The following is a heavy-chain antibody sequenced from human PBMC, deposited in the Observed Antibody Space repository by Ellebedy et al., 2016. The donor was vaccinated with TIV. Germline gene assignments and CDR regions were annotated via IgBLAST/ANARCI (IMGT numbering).Heavy chain of an antibody. CDR1: GFTFSSYA. Sequence: GGSLRLXCPPSGFTFSSYALSWVRQAPGKGLEWVSAISGSGDNTYYADSVRGRFTISRDNSKNTLYLQMNSLRAEDTAVYYCAKDGNFNAFDIWGQGTLVTVSS. CDR3: AKDGNFNAFDI. D-gene: IGHD3-16*01. V-gene: IGHV3-23*01. J-gene: IGHJ4*02. CDR2: ISGSGDNT.